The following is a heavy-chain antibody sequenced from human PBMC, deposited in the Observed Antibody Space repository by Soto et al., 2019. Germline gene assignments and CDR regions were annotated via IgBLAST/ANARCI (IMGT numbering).Heavy chain of an antibody. CDR3: ARDYQYNWNDWDAGYLGY. CDR2: IWYDGSNK. V-gene: IGHV3-33*01. CDR1: GFTFSSYG. Sequence: GGSLRLSCAASGFTFSSYGMHWVRQAPGKGLEWVAVIWYDGSNKYYADSVKGRFTISRDNSKNTLYLQMNSLRAEDTAVYYCARDYQYNWNDWDAGYLGYWGQGTLVTVSS. D-gene: IGHD1-20*01. J-gene: IGHJ4*02.